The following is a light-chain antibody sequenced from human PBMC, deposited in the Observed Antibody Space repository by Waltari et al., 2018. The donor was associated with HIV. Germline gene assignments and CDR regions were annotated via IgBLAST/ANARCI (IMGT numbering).Light chain of an antibody. J-gene: IGLJ2*01. CDR1: SPDFDLHNF. CDR3: TTYPDRNSLL. Sequence: SALTQPASVSGSPGQSVTISCTGTSPDFDLHNFLSWYQQHPCKPPQLLIFGVNYRPSGISSRFSASTSGDTASLTISWLQSGDESDYYCTTYPDRNSLLIGSGTKLTVL. CDR2: GVN. V-gene: IGLV2-14*01.